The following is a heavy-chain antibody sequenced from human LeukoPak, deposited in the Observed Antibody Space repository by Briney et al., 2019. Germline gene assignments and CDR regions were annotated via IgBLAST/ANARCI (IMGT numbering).Heavy chain of an antibody. CDR3: ARARCSGGSCFFATRYYFDY. J-gene: IGHJ4*02. CDR2: IYSGGST. D-gene: IGHD2-15*01. Sequence: GGSLRLSCAASGFTVSSNYMSWVRQAPGKGLEWVSVIYSGGSTYYADSVKGRFTISRDNSKNPLYLQMNSLRAEDTAVYYCARARCSGGSCFFATRYYFDYWGQGTLVTVSS. CDR1: GFTVSSNY. V-gene: IGHV3-66*01.